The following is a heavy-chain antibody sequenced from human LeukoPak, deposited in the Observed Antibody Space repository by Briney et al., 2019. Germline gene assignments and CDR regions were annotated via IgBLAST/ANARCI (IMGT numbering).Heavy chain of an antibody. CDR2: MSNDGSNE. J-gene: IGHJ4*02. Sequence: GGSLRLSCAASGFTFSNYAMHWVRQGPGKGLEWVAIMSNDGSNEKYADSVRGRFTISRDNSKNTLYVQMNSLRSEDTAVYYCARGTGSGSYIIGYWGQGILVTVSS. D-gene: IGHD3-10*01. V-gene: IGHV3-30*04. CDR3: ARGTGSGSYIIGY. CDR1: GFTFSNYA.